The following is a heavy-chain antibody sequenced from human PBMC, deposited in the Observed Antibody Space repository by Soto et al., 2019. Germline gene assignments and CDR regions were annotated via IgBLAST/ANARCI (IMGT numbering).Heavy chain of an antibody. Sequence: SETLSLTCTVSGGSMRNYFWTWIRQPPGKGLEWIGYIHYSGTTSFFPSYNPSLRSRVTIPEDTSKNQFSLKLLSVTTADTAVYFCAAGEASSRNLAPYYLDFWGQGTTVTVSS. J-gene: IGHJ6*02. CDR1: GGSMRNYF. D-gene: IGHD6-13*01. CDR2: IHYSGTT. CDR3: AAGEASSRNLAPYYLDF. V-gene: IGHV4-59*01.